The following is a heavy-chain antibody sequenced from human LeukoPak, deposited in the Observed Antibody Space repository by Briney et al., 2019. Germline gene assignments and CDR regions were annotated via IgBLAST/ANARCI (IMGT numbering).Heavy chain of an antibody. CDR3: ARESQDTAMVWWFDP. Sequence: GASVKVSCKASGYTFTGYYMHWVRQAPGQGLEWMGWINPNSGGTNYAQKFQDRVTMTRDTSISTAYMELSRLRSDDTAVYYCARESQDTAMVWWFDPWGQGTLVTVSS. J-gene: IGHJ5*02. CDR1: GYTFTGYY. V-gene: IGHV1-2*02. D-gene: IGHD5-18*01. CDR2: INPNSGGT.